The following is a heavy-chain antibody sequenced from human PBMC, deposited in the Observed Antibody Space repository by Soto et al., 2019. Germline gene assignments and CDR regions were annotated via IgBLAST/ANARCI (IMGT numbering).Heavy chain of an antibody. CDR3: ERGRLSGYYYMDL. Sequence: GGSLRLSCAASGFTFSSHDMHWVRQATGKGLEWVSTIGTAGDTYYPGSAKGRFTISRENAKNSLYLQMNSLRAGDTAVYYCERGRLSGYYYMDLWGKGTTVPVSS. D-gene: IGHD3-10*01. CDR2: IGTAGDT. J-gene: IGHJ6*03. V-gene: IGHV3-13*01. CDR1: GFTFSSHD.